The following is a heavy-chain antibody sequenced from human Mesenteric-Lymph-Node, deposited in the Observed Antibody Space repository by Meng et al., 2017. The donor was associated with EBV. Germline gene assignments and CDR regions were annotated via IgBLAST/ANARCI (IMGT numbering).Heavy chain of an antibody. CDR1: AGTFSTYV. V-gene: IGHV1-69*01. Sequence: VRLVPSGAGVKRPGSSVQVSCEASAGTFSTYVISWVRQAPGQGLEWMGGIIPVFDTPNYAQKFQGRVTITADESTNTAYMELSSLKYEDTAVYYCTRGDGYSHYWGQETLVTVSS. CDR2: IIPVFDTP. CDR3: TRGDGYSHY. J-gene: IGHJ4*02. D-gene: IGHD5-24*01.